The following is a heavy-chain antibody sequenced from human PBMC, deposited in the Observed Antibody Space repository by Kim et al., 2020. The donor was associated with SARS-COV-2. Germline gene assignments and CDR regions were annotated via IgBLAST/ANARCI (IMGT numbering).Heavy chain of an antibody. CDR2: ISSDETII. J-gene: IGHJ4*02. CDR3: AKGSVVDY. V-gene: IGHV3-11*04. CDR1: GFTFSDYY. Sequence: GGSLRLSCAASGFTFSDYYLSWIRQAPGKGLEWVSYISSDETIIYYADSVKGRFTISRDNAENSLFLQMNSLRAEDTAVYYCAKGSVVDYWGQGTLVTVSS.